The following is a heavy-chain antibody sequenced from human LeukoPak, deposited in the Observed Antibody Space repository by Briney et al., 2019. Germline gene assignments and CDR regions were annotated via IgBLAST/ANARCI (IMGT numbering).Heavy chain of an antibody. CDR2: ISYDGSNK. D-gene: IGHD3-22*01. CDR3: AKDLPDSGSSGYYYYYYGMDV. V-gene: IGHV3-30*18. CDR1: GFTFSSYG. J-gene: IGHJ6*02. Sequence: GRSLRLSCAASGFTFSSYGMHWVRQAPGKGLEWVAVISYDGSNKYYADSVKGRFTISRDNSENTLYLQMNSLRAEDTAVYYCAKDLPDSGSSGYYYYYYGMDVWGQGTTVTVSS.